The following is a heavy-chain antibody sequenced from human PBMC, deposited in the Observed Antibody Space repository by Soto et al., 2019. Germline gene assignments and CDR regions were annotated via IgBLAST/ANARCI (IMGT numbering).Heavy chain of an antibody. CDR3: ASGGSSGYKPFDY. Sequence: SSETLSLTCTVSGGSISSYYWSWIRQPPGKGLEWIGYIYYSGSTNYNPSLKSRVTISVDTSKNQFSLKLSSVTAADTAVYYCASGGSSGYKPFDYWGQGTLVTVSS. CDR2: IYYSGST. J-gene: IGHJ4*02. V-gene: IGHV4-59*01. D-gene: IGHD3-22*01. CDR1: GGSISSYY.